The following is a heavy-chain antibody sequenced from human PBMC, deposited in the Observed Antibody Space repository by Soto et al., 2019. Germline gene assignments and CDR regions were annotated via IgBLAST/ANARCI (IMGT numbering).Heavy chain of an antibody. Sequence: GGSLRLSCAASGFTFSSYGIHWVRQTPGKGLEWVAVIWYDGSNKYYADSVKGRFTISRDNSKNTLYLQMNSLRAEDTAVYYCARDMSPGAYSYGYSYPFDYWGQGTLVTVSS. D-gene: IGHD5-18*01. CDR2: IWYDGSNK. J-gene: IGHJ4*02. CDR3: ARDMSPGAYSYGYSYPFDY. CDR1: GFTFSSYG. V-gene: IGHV3-33*01.